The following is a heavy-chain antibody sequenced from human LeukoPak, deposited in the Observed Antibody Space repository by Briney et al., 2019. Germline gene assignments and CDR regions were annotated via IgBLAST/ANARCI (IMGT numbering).Heavy chain of an antibody. Sequence: GGSLRLSCAASGFTFSSYAMHWVRQAPGKGLEWVAVISYDGSNKYYADSVKGRFTISRDNSKNTLYLQMNSLRAEDTAVYYCAKDHRGSFDYWGQGTLVTVSS. CDR1: GFTFSSYA. D-gene: IGHD1-26*01. CDR2: ISYDGSNK. CDR3: AKDHRGSFDY. J-gene: IGHJ4*02. V-gene: IGHV3-30*04.